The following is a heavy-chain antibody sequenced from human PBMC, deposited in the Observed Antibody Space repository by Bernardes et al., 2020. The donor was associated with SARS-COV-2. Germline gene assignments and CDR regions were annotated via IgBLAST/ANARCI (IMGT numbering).Heavy chain of an antibody. CDR1: GYTLTALS. Sequence: ASVKVSCKVSGYTLTALSMHWVRQAPGKGLEWMGGFDPEDAATIYAQKFQGRVTMTEDTSTDTAYMELSSLRSEDTAVYYCATSPTVTTVGWFDPWGQGTLVTVSS. J-gene: IGHJ5*02. CDR3: ATSPTVTTVGWFDP. CDR2: FDPEDAAT. V-gene: IGHV1-24*01. D-gene: IGHD4-4*01.